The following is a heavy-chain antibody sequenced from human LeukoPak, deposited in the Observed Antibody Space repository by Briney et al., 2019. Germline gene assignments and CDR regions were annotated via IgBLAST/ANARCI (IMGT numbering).Heavy chain of an antibody. CDR3: AKALQRQPRVYDS. J-gene: IGHJ4*02. CDR1: GLTFNDYY. V-gene: IGHV3-11*05. CDR2: ISSSSSYT. D-gene: IGHD6-25*01. Sequence: AGGSLRLSCVASGLTFNDYYMSWIRQAPGKGLEWVSYISSSSSYTRYADSVKGRFTISRDNAKNSLYLQMNSLRAEDTAIYYCAKALQRQPRVYDSWGQGTLVTVSS.